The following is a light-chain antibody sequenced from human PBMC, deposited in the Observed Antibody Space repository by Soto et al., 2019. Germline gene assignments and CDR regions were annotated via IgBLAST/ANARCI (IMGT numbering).Light chain of an antibody. CDR2: GAS. CDR1: QSVSTN. J-gene: IGKJ5*01. CDR3: QQYNNWPPIT. Sequence: EIVMTPSPATLSVSPGERATLSCRASQSVSTNLAWYQQKPGQAPRLLIYGASTRAAGIPARFSGSGSGTEFTLTLSSLQSEDFAVFSCQQYNNWPPITGGQGTRLEIK. V-gene: IGKV3-15*01.